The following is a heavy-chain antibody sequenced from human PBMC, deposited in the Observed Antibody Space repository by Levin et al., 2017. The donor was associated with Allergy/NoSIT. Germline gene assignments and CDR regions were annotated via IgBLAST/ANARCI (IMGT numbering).Heavy chain of an antibody. CDR2: ISSGGDTI. Sequence: GESLKISCAASGFSFSSFEMNWVRQAPGKGLEWVSYISSGGDTIYYADSVKGRFTISRDNAKNSLYLQMNSLRAEDTAIYYCERMTSASWYHEVDYWGQGTLVTVSS. CDR3: ERMTSASWYHEVDY. V-gene: IGHV3-48*03. CDR1: GFSFSSFE. D-gene: IGHD6-13*01. J-gene: IGHJ4*02.